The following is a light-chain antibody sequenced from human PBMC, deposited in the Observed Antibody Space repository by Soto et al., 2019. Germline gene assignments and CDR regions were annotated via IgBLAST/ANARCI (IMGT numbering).Light chain of an antibody. J-gene: IGKJ1*01. CDR2: DAS. CDR1: QTINTW. V-gene: IGKV1-5*01. Sequence: DIQMTQSPSTLSASVGDRVTITCRASQTINTWLAWYQQKPGTAPKLLIYDASSLESGVPSRFSGSGSGTEFTLTISGLPPDDFATYYCQQCHSYWTFGQGTKVEIK. CDR3: QQCHSYWT.